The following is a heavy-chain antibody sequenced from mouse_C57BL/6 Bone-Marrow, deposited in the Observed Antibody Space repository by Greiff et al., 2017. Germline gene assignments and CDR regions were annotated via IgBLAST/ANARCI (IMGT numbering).Heavy chain of an antibody. D-gene: IGHD1-1*01. Sequence: EVQLQQSVAELVRPGASVKLSCTASGYNFKNTYMHWVKQRPGQGLEWIGRIYPANGSTNYNAKFQGKATITADTSSNTAYLQLRSLTSEATSIDYCARFTTVGSTRYFDVWGTGTTVTVSS. J-gene: IGHJ1*03. CDR3: ARFTTVGSTRYFDV. CDR2: IYPANGST. V-gene: IGHV14-3*01. CDR1: GYNFKNTY.